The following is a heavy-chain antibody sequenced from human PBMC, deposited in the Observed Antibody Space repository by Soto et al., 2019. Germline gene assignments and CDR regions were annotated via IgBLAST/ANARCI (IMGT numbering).Heavy chain of an antibody. Sequence: XXPGXSVKVSCKXSGGTFSSYAXXXVRQAPGQGLEWMGGIIPIFGTANYAQKFQGRVTITADESTSTAYMELSSLRSEDTAVYYCAREGDYSSYNWFDPWGQGTLVTVSS. CDR3: AREGDYSSYNWFDP. CDR1: GGTFSSYA. J-gene: IGHJ5*02. V-gene: IGHV1-69*01. D-gene: IGHD4-4*01. CDR2: IIPIFGTA.